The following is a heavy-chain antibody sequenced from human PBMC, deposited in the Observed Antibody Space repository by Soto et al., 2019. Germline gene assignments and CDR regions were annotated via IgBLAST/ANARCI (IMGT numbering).Heavy chain of an antibody. CDR1: GGSISSGGFY. D-gene: IGHD3-9*01. V-gene: IGHV4-31*03. J-gene: IGHJ4*02. Sequence: SETLSLTCSVSGGSISSGGFYWTWIRQHPGKGLEWIGFIYDSGSTYYNASLKSRVTISIDMSKNQFSLRLSSVTAADTALYYCSRPTAVPNTLRSRYFFDFWGQGTLVTVSS. CDR2: IYDSGST. CDR3: SRPTAVPNTLRSRYFFDF.